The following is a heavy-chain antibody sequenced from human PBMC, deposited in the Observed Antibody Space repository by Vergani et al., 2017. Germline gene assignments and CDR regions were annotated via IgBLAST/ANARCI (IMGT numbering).Heavy chain of an antibody. D-gene: IGHD6-13*01. J-gene: IGHJ3*02. CDR3: ASSSSPNAYAVAAAGTGDAFDI. CDR1: GGSISSGGYS. Sequence: QLQLQESGSGLVKPSQTLSLTCAVSGGSISSGGYSWSWIRQPPGKGLEWIGYIHHSGSSYYNPSLKSRVTISLDRSKNQFSLKVNSVTAADTAVYYCASSSSPNAYAVAAAGTGDAFDIWGQGTMVTVSS. V-gene: IGHV4-30-2*01. CDR2: IHHSGSS.